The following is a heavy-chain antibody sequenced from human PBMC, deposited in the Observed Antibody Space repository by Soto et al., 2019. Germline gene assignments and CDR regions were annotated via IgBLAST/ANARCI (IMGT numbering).Heavy chain of an antibody. CDR2: LGGNGFTT. V-gene: IGHV3-23*01. CDR1: GFTFGSYA. J-gene: IGHJ6*03. D-gene: IGHD2-2*01. Sequence: EVQLLESGGGLVQPGGSLRLSCVVSGFTFGSYAMSWVRQAPEKGPEWVAMLGGNGFTTYYADSVKGRFTISGDKSKSTLFLQMHSLRADDTGVYYCAKALRPSLNFFYYMDVWGRGTSVTVSS. CDR3: AKALRPSLNFFYYMDV.